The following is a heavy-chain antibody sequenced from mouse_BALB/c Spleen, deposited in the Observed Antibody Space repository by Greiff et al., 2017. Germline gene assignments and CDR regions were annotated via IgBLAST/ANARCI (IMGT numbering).Heavy chain of an antibody. CDR1: GFTFSRYA. CDR2: ISSGGST. V-gene: IGHV5-6-5*01. J-gene: IGHJ4*01. D-gene: IGHD2-4*01. Sequence: VKLVESGGGLVKPGGSLNLSCAASGFTFSRYAMSWVRQTPETRLEWVASISSGGSTSYPDSVKGRFTISRDNARNSMYLQMSSRRSEDTAMYYWARVNYEDDDGHAMDYWGQGTSVTVSS. CDR3: ARVNYEDDDGHAMDY.